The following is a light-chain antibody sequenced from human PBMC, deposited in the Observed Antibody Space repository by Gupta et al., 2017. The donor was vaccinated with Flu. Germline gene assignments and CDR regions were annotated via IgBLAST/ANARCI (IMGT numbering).Light chain of an antibody. CDR1: QSVSSN. J-gene: IGKJ4*01. CDR3: QQYKNCLT. CDR2: GAS. Sequence: EIVMTQSPATLSVSPGERATLSCRASQSVSSNLAWYQQKPGQAPRLLIYGASTRATGIPARFSGSGSGTEFTLTISSLQSEDFAVDDCQQYKNCLTCGGGTKVEIK. V-gene: IGKV3-15*01.